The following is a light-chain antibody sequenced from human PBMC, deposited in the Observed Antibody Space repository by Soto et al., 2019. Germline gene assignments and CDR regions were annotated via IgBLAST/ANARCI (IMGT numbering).Light chain of an antibody. J-gene: IGKJ1*01. Sequence: EIVLTQSPGTLSLSPGERATLSCRASQSVSNTYLAWYQQKPGQAPRLLIYGASNRATGIPDRFSGSGSGTDFTLTISRLEPEDFAVYYCQQYGSSGTFGQGTKVAIK. V-gene: IGKV3-20*01. CDR3: QQYGSSGT. CDR1: QSVSNTY. CDR2: GAS.